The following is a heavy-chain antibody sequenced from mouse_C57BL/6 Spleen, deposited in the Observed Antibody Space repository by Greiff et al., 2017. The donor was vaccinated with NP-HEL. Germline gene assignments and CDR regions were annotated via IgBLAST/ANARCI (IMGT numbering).Heavy chain of an antibody. V-gene: IGHV1-69*01. J-gene: IGHJ2*01. CDR3: ARRETAQALDY. Sequence: QVQLKQPGAELVMPGASVKLSCKASGYTFTSYWMHWVKQRPGQGLEWIGEIDPSDSYTNYNQKFKGKSTLTVDKSSSTAYMQLSSLTSEDSAVYYCARRETAQALDYWGQGTTLTVSS. CDR1: GYTFTSYW. D-gene: IGHD3-2*02. CDR2: IDPSDSYT.